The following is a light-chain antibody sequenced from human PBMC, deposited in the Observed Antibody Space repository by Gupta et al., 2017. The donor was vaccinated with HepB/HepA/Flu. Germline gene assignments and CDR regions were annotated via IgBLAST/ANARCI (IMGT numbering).Light chain of an antibody. CDR2: EVS. Sequence: QSALTQPAAVSASPGQSITISCTGTSSDVGSYNLVSWYQQHPGKAPKLMIYEVSKRPSGVSNRFSGSKSGNTASLTISGLQAEDEADYYCCSYAGRGVFGTGTKVTVL. J-gene: IGLJ1*01. V-gene: IGLV2-23*02. CDR3: CSYAGRGV. CDR1: SSDVGSYNL.